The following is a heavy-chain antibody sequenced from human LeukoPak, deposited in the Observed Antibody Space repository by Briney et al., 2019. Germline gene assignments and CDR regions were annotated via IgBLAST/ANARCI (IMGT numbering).Heavy chain of an antibody. D-gene: IGHD3-9*01. V-gene: IGHV3-30-3*01. CDR2: ISYDGSNK. CDR1: GFTFSSYA. J-gene: IGHJ4*02. Sequence: GGSLRLSCAASGFTFSSYAMHWVRQAPGKGLEWVAVISYDGSNKYYADSVKGRFTISRDNSKNTLYLQMNSLRAEDTAVYYCARDFNLRYFDWSYPTEVYWGQGTLVTVSS. CDR3: ARDFNLRYFDWSYPTEVY.